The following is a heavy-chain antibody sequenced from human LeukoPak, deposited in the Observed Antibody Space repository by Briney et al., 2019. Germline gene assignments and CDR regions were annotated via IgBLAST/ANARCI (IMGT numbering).Heavy chain of an antibody. CDR1: GGSISSYY. CDR2: INHSGST. V-gene: IGHV4-34*01. CDR3: ARGVKVAARLFFYFDY. J-gene: IGHJ4*02. Sequence: SETLSLTCTVSGGSISSYYWSWTRQPPGKGLEWIGEINHSGSTNYNPSLKSRVTISVDTSKNQFSLKLSSVTAADTAVYYCARGVKVAARLFFYFDYWGQGTLVTVSS. D-gene: IGHD6-6*01.